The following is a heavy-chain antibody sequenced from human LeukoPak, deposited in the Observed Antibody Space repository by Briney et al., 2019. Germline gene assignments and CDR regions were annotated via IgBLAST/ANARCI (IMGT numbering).Heavy chain of an antibody. CDR1: GASISTSTYY. Sequence: SETLSLTXTVSGASISTSTYYWGRVGQPPGKGLEWIGNIYYSGTTYYNPSLKSRVTISEDTSRNRFSLMLSSVTAADTAIYFCARQVSDYYYHYMDVWGEGTTVIVSS. CDR3: ARQVSDYYYHYMDV. J-gene: IGHJ6*03. CDR2: IYYSGTT. V-gene: IGHV4-39*01.